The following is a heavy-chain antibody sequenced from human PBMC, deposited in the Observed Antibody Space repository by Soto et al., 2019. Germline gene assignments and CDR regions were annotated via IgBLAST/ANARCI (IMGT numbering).Heavy chain of an antibody. D-gene: IGHD4-4*01. CDR1: GFTFITYP. J-gene: IGHJ6*02. Sequence: GGSLRLSCAASGFTFITYPMSWVRQAPGKGLEWVSGISGSGISTYYTDSVKGRFTISRDNSKNTVFLQMNSLRDEDTAVYYCVKPPVITASYYYYDMDVWGQGTTVTVSS. V-gene: IGHV3-23*01. CDR3: VKPPVITASYYYYDMDV. CDR2: ISGSGIST.